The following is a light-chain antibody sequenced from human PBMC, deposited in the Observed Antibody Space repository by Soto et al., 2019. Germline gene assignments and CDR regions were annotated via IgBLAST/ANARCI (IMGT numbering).Light chain of an antibody. CDR3: SSYPTSTTYV. V-gene: IGLV2-14*01. CDR1: SSDVGAYNF. CDR2: EVS. J-gene: IGLJ1*01. Sequence: QSALTQPASVSGSPGQSITISCTGTSSDVGAYNFVSWYQQHPGKAPKLMISEVSDRPSGVSNRFSGSKSGNTASLTISGLQAEDEADYYCSSYPTSTTYVFGTGTKVTVL.